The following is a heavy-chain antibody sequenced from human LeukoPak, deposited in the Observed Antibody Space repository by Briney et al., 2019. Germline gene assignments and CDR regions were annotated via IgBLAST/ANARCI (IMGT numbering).Heavy chain of an antibody. Sequence: PSETLSLTCTVSGGSISSYYWSWIRQPPGKRLECIGRIYTSGSTNYNPSLKSRVTMSVDTSKNQFSLKLSSVTAADTAVYYCARDRIAVAGDYFDYWGQGTLVTVSS. V-gene: IGHV4-4*07. D-gene: IGHD6-19*01. CDR1: GGSISSYY. J-gene: IGHJ4*02. CDR3: ARDRIAVAGDYFDY. CDR2: IYTSGST.